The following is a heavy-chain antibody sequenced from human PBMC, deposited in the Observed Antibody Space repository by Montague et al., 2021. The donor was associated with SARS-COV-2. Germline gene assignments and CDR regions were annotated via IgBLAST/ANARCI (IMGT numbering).Heavy chain of an antibody. CDR2: IYYSGST. J-gene: IGHJ5*02. CDR1: GGPISSYY. D-gene: IGHD6-19*01. Sequence: SETLSLTCTVSGGPISSYYWSRIRQPPGKGLEWIGYIYYSGSTNYNPSLKSRATISVDTSKNQFSLKLSSVTAADTAVYYCASSGWYPGWFDPWGQGTLVTVSS. CDR3: ASSGWYPGWFDP. V-gene: IGHV4-59*01.